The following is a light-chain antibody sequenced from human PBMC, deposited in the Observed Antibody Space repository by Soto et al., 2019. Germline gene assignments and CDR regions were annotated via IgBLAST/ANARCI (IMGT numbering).Light chain of an antibody. CDR3: QKYTHALT. CDR2: ATS. Sequence: DIQLTQSPSSLSASVGDRVTITCRASQAISSYLAWYQQKPGKVPELLIYATSTLQSGAPSRFSGSGSGTDFTLTISSLQAEDVATYYCQKYTHALTFGGVTRVDIK. J-gene: IGKJ4*01. V-gene: IGKV1-27*01. CDR1: QAISSY.